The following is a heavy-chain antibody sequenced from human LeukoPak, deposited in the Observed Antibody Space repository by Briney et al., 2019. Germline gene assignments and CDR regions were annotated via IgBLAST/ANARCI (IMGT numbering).Heavy chain of an antibody. Sequence: PGGSLRLSCAASGFTFSNYDMFWGRQTTGKGLEWVSTIGAADDTYYPGSVRGRFTISRESAKDSLYLQMNSLRAGDTAVYYCARSPTGSLDYWGQGTLVTVSS. V-gene: IGHV3-13*04. CDR1: GFTFSNYD. J-gene: IGHJ4*01. CDR3: ARSPTGSLDY. CDR2: IGAADDT. D-gene: IGHD1-14*01.